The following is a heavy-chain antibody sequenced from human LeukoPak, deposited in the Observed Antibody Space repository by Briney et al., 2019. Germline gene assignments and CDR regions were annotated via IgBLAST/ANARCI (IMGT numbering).Heavy chain of an antibody. Sequence: GGSLRHSCSVPGFTFSSYAMSWVRQAPGKGLEWVSAISGSGGSTYYADSVKGRFTISRDNSKNTLYLQMNSLRAEDTAVYYCAKYIAAAGYHYDYWGQGTLVTVSS. CDR1: GFTFSSYA. J-gene: IGHJ4*02. CDR2: ISGSGGST. D-gene: IGHD6-13*01. V-gene: IGHV3-23*01. CDR3: AKYIAAAGYHYDY.